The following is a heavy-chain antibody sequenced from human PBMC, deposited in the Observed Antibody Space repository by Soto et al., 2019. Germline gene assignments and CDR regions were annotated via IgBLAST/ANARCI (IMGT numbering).Heavy chain of an antibody. CDR3: AGRPHYYYYGMDV. Sequence: PSETLSLTCTVSGGSISSYYWSWIRQPPGKGLEWIGYIYYSGSTNYNPSLKSRVTISVDTSKNQFSLKLSSVTAADTAVYYCAGRPHYYYYGMDVWGQGTTVTVSS. D-gene: IGHD1-26*01. CDR1: GGSISSYY. J-gene: IGHJ6*02. V-gene: IGHV4-59*08. CDR2: IYYSGST.